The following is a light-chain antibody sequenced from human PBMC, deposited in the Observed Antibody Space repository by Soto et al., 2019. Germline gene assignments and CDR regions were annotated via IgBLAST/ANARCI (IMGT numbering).Light chain of an antibody. CDR2: EVS. V-gene: IGLV2-14*01. J-gene: IGLJ1*01. CDR3: CSYTSSSTYV. Sequence: QSALTQPASVSGSPGQSITISCTGTRSDVGGYNYVSWYQQHPGKAPKLMIYEVSNRPSGVSHRFSGSKSGNTASLTISGLQAEDEADYYCCSYTSSSTYVFGTGTKLTVL. CDR1: RSDVGGYNY.